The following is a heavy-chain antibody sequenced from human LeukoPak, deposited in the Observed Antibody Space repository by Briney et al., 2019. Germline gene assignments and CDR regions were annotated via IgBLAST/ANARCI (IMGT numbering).Heavy chain of an antibody. CDR2: ISGSSDST. CDR3: TKDRANDVLEYFQY. Sequence: PGGSQRLSCAASGFTFSNYAMIWVRQAPGKGLEGVASISGSSDSTYYADSVKGRFTIFRDNSKNTLYLQMNSLRAEDTAVYYCTKDRANDVLEYFQYWGQGTLVTVSS. D-gene: IGHD2-8*01. V-gene: IGHV3-23*01. J-gene: IGHJ1*01. CDR1: GFTFSNYA.